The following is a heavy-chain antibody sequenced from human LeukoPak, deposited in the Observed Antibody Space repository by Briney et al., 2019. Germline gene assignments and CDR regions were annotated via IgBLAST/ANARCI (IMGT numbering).Heavy chain of an antibody. Sequence: GGALRLSCAASGFTFSNYWMSWVRQAPGKRLEWVANILQDGSEKYYVDSVKGRFTISRDNAKNSLYLHMNSLRAEDTAVYYCAFRDYYDFLTGYYNVLYFDYWGQGTLVTVSS. CDR1: GFTFSNYW. V-gene: IGHV3-7*05. J-gene: IGHJ4*02. CDR2: ILQDGSEK. D-gene: IGHD3-9*01. CDR3: AFRDYYDFLTGYYNVLYFDY.